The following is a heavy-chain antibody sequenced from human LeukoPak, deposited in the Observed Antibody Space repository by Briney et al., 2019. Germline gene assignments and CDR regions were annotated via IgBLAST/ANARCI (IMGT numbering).Heavy chain of an antibody. CDR2: TNHSGST. V-gene: IGHV4-34*01. Sequence: SETLSLTCAVYGGSFSGYYWSWIRQPPGKGLEWIGETNHSGSTNYNPSLKGRVTISVDTSKNQFSLKLSSVTAADTAVYYCARAPYSSSPNWFDPWGQGTLVTVSS. D-gene: IGHD6-6*01. CDR1: GGSFSGYY. J-gene: IGHJ5*02. CDR3: ARAPYSSSPNWFDP.